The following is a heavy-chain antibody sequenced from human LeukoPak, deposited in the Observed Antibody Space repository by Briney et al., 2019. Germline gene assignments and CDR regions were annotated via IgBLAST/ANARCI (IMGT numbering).Heavy chain of an antibody. CDR2: INPNTGNP. D-gene: IGHD6-6*01. V-gene: IGHV7-4-1*02. CDR3: AKEGSGSSLEY. CDR1: GYTFNNYA. Sequence: ASVKVSCKSSGYTFNNYAMNWVRQAPGQELEWMGWINPNTGNPTYAQGFAGRFVFSLDTSVSTTYLQISSLKAEDTAMYYCAKEGSGSSLEYWGQGTLVTVSS. J-gene: IGHJ4*02.